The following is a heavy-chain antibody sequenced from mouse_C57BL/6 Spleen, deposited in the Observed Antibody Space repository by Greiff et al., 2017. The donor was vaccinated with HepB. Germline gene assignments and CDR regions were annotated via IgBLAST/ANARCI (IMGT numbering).Heavy chain of an antibody. Sequence: EVQLQQSGAELVKPGASVKLSCTASGFNIKDYYMHWVKQRTEQGLEWIGGIDPEDGETKYDPKFQGKATITADTSSNTAYLQLSSLTSEDTAVYYCARDGPYDYGSINYFDYWGQVTTLTVSS. CDR1: GFNIKDYY. J-gene: IGHJ2*01. CDR3: ARDGPYDYGSINYFDY. D-gene: IGHD1-1*01. CDR2: IDPEDGET. V-gene: IGHV14-2*01.